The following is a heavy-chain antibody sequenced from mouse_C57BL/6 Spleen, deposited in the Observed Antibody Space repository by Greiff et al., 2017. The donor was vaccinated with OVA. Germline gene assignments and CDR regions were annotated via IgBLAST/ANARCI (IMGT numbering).Heavy chain of an antibody. Sequence: QVHVKQPGAELVMPGASVKLSCKASGYTFTSYWMHWVKQRPGQGLEWIGEIDPSDSYTNYNQKFKGKSTLTVDKSSSTAYMQLSSLTSEDSAVYYCARWAYYSNYGAMDYWGQGTSVTVSS. V-gene: IGHV1-69*01. J-gene: IGHJ4*01. D-gene: IGHD2-5*01. CDR2: IDPSDSYT. CDR1: GYTFTSYW. CDR3: ARWAYYSNYGAMDY.